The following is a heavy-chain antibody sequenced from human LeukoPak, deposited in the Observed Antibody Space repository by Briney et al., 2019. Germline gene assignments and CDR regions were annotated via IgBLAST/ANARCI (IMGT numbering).Heavy chain of an antibody. CDR3: ARYSSSWYEGWFYP. V-gene: IGHV4-59*01. CDR1: GGSISSYY. CDR2: IYYSGST. D-gene: IGHD6-13*01. J-gene: IGHJ5*02. Sequence: PSETLSLTWTVSGGSISSYYWSWIRQPRGKGLEWIGYIYYSGSTNYNPSLKSRVTISVDTSKNQFSLKLSSVTAADTAVYYCARYSSSWYEGWFYPWGQGTLVTVSS.